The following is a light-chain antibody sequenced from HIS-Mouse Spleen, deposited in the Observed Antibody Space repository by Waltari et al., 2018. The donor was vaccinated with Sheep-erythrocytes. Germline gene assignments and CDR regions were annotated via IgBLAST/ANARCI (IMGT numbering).Light chain of an antibody. CDR2: DVS. J-gene: IGLJ1*01. V-gene: IGLV2-11*01. Sequence: QSALTQPRSVSGSPGQSVTISCTGTSSDVGGYNYVSWYQQHPGKAPNLMIYDVSKRPSGVPDRFFGCKSGNTPYMTISGLQAEDEADYYCCSYAGSYNHVFATGTKVTVL. CDR3: CSYAGSYNHV. CDR1: SSDVGGYNY.